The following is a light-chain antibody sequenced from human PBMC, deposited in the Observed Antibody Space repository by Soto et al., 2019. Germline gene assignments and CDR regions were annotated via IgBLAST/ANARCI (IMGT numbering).Light chain of an antibody. V-gene: IGKV3-20*01. Sequence: DIVLTQSPGTLSLSPGERATLSCRASQSFDSDSLAWYQQKPGQAPRLLIYGASKRPGGIPDRFSGSGSGTDFTLTVTRLEPEDFAVYYSQQYFSSPYSFGQGTNLEI. CDR2: GAS. J-gene: IGKJ2*03. CDR1: QSFDSDS. CDR3: QQYFSSPYS.